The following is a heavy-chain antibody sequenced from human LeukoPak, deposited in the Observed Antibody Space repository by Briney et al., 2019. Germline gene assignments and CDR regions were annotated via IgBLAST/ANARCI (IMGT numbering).Heavy chain of an antibody. CDR3: ARVSVDMNWFDP. Sequence: SETLSLTCTVSGGSISSYYWSWIRQPPGKGLERIGYIYYSGSTNYNPSLKSRVTISVDTSKNQFSLKLSSVTAADTAVYYCARVSVDMNWFDPWGQGTLVTVSS. CDR1: GGSISSYY. D-gene: IGHD5-12*01. J-gene: IGHJ5*02. CDR2: IYYSGST. V-gene: IGHV4-59*01.